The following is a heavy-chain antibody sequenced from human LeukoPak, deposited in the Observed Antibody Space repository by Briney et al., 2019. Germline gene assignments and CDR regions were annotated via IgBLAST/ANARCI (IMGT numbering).Heavy chain of an antibody. J-gene: IGHJ6*03. CDR3: ARMGSITGTSSPYYYYYMDV. CDR2: ISAYNGNT. Sequence: GASVKVSCKASGYTFTSYGISWARQAPGQGLEWMGWISAYNGNTNYAQKLQGRVTMTTDTSTSTAYMELRSLRSDDTAVYYCARMGSITGTSSPYYYYYMDVRGKGTTVTVSS. V-gene: IGHV1-18*01. D-gene: IGHD1-20*01. CDR1: GYTFTSYG.